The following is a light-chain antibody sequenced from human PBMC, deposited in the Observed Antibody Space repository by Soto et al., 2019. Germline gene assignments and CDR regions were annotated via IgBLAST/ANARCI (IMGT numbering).Light chain of an antibody. CDR3: QTWGTGIQV. J-gene: IGLJ2*01. CDR2: VNNGGSH. Sequence: QLVLTQSPSASASLGASVKLTCTLSSGHSSYAIAWHQQQPEKGPRYLMKVNNGGSHSKGDGIPDRFSGSSSGAERYLTISSLQSEDEADYYCQTWGTGIQVFGGGTKLTVL. V-gene: IGLV4-69*01. CDR1: SGHSSYA.